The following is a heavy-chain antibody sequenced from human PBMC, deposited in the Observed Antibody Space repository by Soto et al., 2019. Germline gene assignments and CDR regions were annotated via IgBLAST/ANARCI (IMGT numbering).Heavy chain of an antibody. CDR3: ARGRGSSLLNWFDP. D-gene: IGHD6-6*01. Sequence: SETLSLTCTVSGGSISSYYWSWIRQPPGKGLEWIGEINHSGSTNYNPSLKSRVTISVDTSKNQFSLKLSSVTAADTAVYYCARGRGSSLLNWFDPWGQGTLVTAPQ. V-gene: IGHV4-34*01. CDR2: INHSGST. J-gene: IGHJ5*02. CDR1: GGSISSYY.